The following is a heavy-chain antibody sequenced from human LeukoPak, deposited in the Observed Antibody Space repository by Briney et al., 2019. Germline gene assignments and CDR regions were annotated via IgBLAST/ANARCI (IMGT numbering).Heavy chain of an antibody. CDR3: AKDSTVSGSYYGMDI. CDR2: ISGSGSTT. D-gene: IGHD3-22*01. Sequence: GGSLRLSCAASGFTFSSYTVTWVRQAPGKGLEWVSSISGSGSTTYFADSVKGRFTISRDNSKNTLYLQMNSLRAEDTAVYYCAKDSTVSGSYYGMDIWGQGTTVTASS. J-gene: IGHJ6*02. CDR1: GFTFSSYT. V-gene: IGHV3-23*01.